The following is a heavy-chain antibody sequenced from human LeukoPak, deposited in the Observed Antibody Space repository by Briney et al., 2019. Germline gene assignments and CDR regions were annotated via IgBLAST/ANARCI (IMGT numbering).Heavy chain of an antibody. CDR3: ASPTVTLTDAFDI. CDR2: ISSSGSTI. J-gene: IGHJ3*02. CDR1: GFTFSDYY. V-gene: IGHV3-11*01. Sequence: GGSLRLSCAASGFTFSDYYMSWIRQAPGEGLEWVSYISSSGSTIYYADSVKGRFTISRDNAKNSLYLQMNSLRAEDTAVYYCASPTVTLTDAFDIWGQGTMVTVSS. D-gene: IGHD4-17*01.